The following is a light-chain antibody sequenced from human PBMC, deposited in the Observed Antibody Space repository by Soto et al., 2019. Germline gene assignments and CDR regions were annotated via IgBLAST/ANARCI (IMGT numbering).Light chain of an antibody. CDR2: AAS. J-gene: IGKJ1*01. Sequence: DIQMTQSPSSLSASVGDRVTITCRASQGIGNDLGWYQQRPGKAPNRLIYAASTLQSGVPSRFSGSGSGKEFTLTISSLQPEDFTTYYCLQHNSYPRTFGQGTKVEIK. V-gene: IGKV1-17*01. CDR1: QGIGND. CDR3: LQHNSYPRT.